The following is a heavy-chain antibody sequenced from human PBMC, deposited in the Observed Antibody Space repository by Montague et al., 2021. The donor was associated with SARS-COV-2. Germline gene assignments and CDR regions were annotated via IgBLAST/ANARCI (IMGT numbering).Heavy chain of an antibody. CDR3: ASSRGSLQWPYYDYYGMDV. CDR2: IYHSGST. D-gene: IGHD6-19*01. J-gene: IGHJ6*02. Sequence: SETLSLTCAVSGGSISSSNWWSWVRQPPGKRLEWIGVIYHSGSTNYNSSLKSRVIISVDKSKNQFSLKLSFVTAADTAVYYCASSRGSLQWPYYDYYGMDVWGQGTTVTVSS. CDR1: GGSISSSNW. V-gene: IGHV4-4*02.